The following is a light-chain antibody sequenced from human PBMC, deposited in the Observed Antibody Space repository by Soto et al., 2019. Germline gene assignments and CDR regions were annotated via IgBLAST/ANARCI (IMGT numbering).Light chain of an antibody. Sequence: DIQMTQTPSSLSASVGDRVTITCRASQSISSYLNWYQQKPGKAPKLLIYAASSLQSGVPSRFSGSGSGTDFTLTISSLQPEDFATYYCQQSYSTPFGLGQGTRLEI. CDR1: QSISSY. CDR3: QQSYSTPFG. J-gene: IGKJ5*01. CDR2: AAS. V-gene: IGKV1-39*01.